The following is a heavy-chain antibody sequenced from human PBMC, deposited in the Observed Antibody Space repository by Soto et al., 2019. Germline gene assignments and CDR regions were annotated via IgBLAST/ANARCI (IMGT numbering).Heavy chain of an antibody. V-gene: IGHV3-53*01. CDR3: AREGGGHGGFFDL. CDR1: GFSFSNNY. Sequence: GSLMLSCAASGFSFSNNYLSLVRQAPGKGLEWVSIIYTGGSTYYTDSVKGRFTISRDNSKNTLYLQMSSLRVEDTAIYYCAREGGGHGGFFDLWGQGTLVTVSS. D-gene: IGHD5-12*01. CDR2: IYTGGST. J-gene: IGHJ4*02.